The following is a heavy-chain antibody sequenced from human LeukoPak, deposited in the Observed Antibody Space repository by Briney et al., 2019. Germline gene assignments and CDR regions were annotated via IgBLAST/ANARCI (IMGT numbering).Heavy chain of an antibody. CDR3: AIEWGLAAAGSQYYYGMDV. CDR1: GYTFTSYG. Sequence: ASVKVSCKASGYTFTSYGISWVRQAPGQGLEWMGWISAYNGNTNYAQKLQGRVTMTTDTSTSTAYMELRSLRSDDTAVYYCAIEWGLAAAGSQYYYGMDVWGQGTTVTVSS. J-gene: IGHJ6*02. CDR2: ISAYNGNT. D-gene: IGHD6-13*01. V-gene: IGHV1-18*01.